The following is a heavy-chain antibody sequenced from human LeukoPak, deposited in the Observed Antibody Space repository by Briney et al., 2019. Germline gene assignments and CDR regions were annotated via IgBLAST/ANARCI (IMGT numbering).Heavy chain of an antibody. J-gene: IGHJ3*02. V-gene: IGHV4-61*01. D-gene: IGHD6-19*01. CDR1: GGSISSSSYY. CDR3: ARDNPTIAVAARDAFDI. Sequence: SETLSLTCTVSGGSISSSSYYWSWIRQPPGKGLEWIGYIYYSGSTNYNPSLMSRVTISVDTSKNQFSLKLSSVTAADTAVYYCARDNPTIAVAARDAFDIWGQGTMVTVSS. CDR2: IYYSGST.